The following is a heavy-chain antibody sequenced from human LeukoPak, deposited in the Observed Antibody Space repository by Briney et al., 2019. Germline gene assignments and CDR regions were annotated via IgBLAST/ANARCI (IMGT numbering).Heavy chain of an antibody. CDR1: GFTFSSYG. CDR3: ARSSYSSSSSV. Sequence: GGSLRLSCAASGFTFSSYGMHWVRQAPGKGLEWVAVIWYDGSNKYYADSVKGRFTISRDNAKNSLYLQINSLRAEDTAVYYCARSSYSSSSSVWGQGTMVTVSS. D-gene: IGHD6-6*01. CDR2: IWYDGSNK. V-gene: IGHV3-33*01. J-gene: IGHJ3*01.